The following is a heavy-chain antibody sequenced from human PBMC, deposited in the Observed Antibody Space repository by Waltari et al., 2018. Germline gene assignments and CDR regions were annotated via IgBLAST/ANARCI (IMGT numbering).Heavy chain of an antibody. J-gene: IGHJ5*02. V-gene: IGHV4-34*02. Sequence: QVQLQQWGAGLLKPSETLSLTCGVYGGSFSGYYWSWIRQPPGKRLEWIGHINPHGTTKYHRSLKSRVTISLDTSKNQFSLNLKSVSAADTAVYYCARLPLGRDCFIWFDPWGQGTLVTVSS. CDR1: GGSFSGYY. D-gene: IGHD1-26*01. CDR2: INPHGTT. CDR3: ARLPLGRDCFIWFDP.